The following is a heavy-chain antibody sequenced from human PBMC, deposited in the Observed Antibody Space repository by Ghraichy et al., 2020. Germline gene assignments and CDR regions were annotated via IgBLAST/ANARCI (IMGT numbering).Heavy chain of an antibody. D-gene: IGHD5-24*01. CDR2: IRSSDSST. CDR1: GFSFSSYE. V-gene: IGHV3-48*03. J-gene: IGHJ4*02. CDR3: ASTVEMATIGNY. Sequence: GGSLRLSCAASGFSFSSYEMNWVRQAPGKGLEWVSHIRSSDSSTYYADSVKGRFTISRDNAKNVLYLQMNSLRVEDTAVYYCASTVEMATIGNYWGQGTLVTVSS.